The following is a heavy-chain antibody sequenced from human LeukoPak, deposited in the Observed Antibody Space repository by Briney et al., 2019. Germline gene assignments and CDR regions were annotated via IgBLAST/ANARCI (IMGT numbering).Heavy chain of an antibody. CDR1: GGSISGSNW. Sequence: SGTLSLTCAVSGGSISGSNWWSWVRQAPGKGLEWIGEIYHSGSTNYNPSLKSRVTISVDKSKNQLSLRLNSVTAADTAVYYCVSNGWYSLKYWGQGTLVTVSS. J-gene: IGHJ4*02. V-gene: IGHV4-4*02. D-gene: IGHD6-19*01. CDR3: VSNGWYSLKY. CDR2: IYHSGST.